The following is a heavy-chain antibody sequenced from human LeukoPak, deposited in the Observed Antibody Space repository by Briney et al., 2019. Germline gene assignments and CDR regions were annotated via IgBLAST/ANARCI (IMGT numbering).Heavy chain of an antibody. CDR2: IYSSGST. V-gene: IGHV4-4*09. CDR1: GGSLRSYY. CDR3: ARTAAGTSNFDY. Sequence: SETLSLTRTVSGGSLRSYYWSWIRQPPGRGLEWIGYIYSSGSTNYNPSLKSRVTISVDTSKNQFSLKLSSVTAADTAVYYCARTAAGTSNFDYWGQGTLVTVSS. J-gene: IGHJ4*02. D-gene: IGHD6-13*01.